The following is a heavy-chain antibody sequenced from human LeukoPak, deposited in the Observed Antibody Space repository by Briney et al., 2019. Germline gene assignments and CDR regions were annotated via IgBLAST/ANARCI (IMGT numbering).Heavy chain of an antibody. CDR2: ISGSSSYI. J-gene: IGHJ5*02. V-gene: IGHV3-21*01. CDR3: ARDLGRLSFDP. D-gene: IGHD6-19*01. Sequence: GGSLRLSCATSGFTLSSYSMNWVRQAPGKGLEWVSSISGSSSYIYYADSVKGRFTISRDNAKNSLYLQMNSLRAEDTAVYYCARDLGRLSFDPWGQGTLVTVSS. CDR1: GFTLSSYS.